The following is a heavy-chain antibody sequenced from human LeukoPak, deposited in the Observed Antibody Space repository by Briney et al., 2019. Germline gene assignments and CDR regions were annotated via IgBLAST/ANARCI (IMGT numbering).Heavy chain of an antibody. CDR1: GFSVSTSGVG. D-gene: IGHD3-10*01. CDR3: AHSPRVFRFGDLQHWFDP. V-gene: IGHV2-5*02. CDR2: IYWDDDK. J-gene: IGHJ5*02. Sequence: SGPTLVNPTQTLTLTCTFSGFSVSTSGVGVGWIRRPPGKALEWLALIYWDDDKRYSPSLKSRLTITKDTSKNQVVLTMTNMDPVDTATYYCAHSPRVFRFGDLQHWFDPWGQGTLVTVSS.